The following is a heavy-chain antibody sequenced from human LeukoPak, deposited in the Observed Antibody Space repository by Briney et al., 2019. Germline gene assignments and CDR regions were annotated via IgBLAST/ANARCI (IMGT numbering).Heavy chain of an antibody. J-gene: IGHJ6*03. CDR2: MNPNSGNT. CDR1: GYTFTSYD. D-gene: IGHD6-19*01. Sequence: ASVKVSCKASGYTFTSYDINWVRQATGQGLEWMGWMNPNSGNTGYAQKFQGRVTMTRDTSISTAYMELSRLRSDDTAVYYCARGGSSGWYSLYYYYYYMDVWGKGTTVTVSS. CDR3: ARGGSSGWYSLYYYYYYMDV. V-gene: IGHV1-8*02.